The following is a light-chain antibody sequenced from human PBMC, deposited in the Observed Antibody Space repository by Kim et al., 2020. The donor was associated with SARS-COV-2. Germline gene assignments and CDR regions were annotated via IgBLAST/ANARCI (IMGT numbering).Light chain of an antibody. CDR1: KSISSL. Sequence: SVGDEITITCRASKSISSLFASCQQKQGGAPKLLIYDASSMKSGGPSTFSGSRAWAKVSITISSLQPYDFAAYYCQQYNSYPWTFGQGTKVDIK. CDR2: DAS. CDR3: QQYNSYPWT. J-gene: IGKJ1*01. V-gene: IGKV1-5*01.